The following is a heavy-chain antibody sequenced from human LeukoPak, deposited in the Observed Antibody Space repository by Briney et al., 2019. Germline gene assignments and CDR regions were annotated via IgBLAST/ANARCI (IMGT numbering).Heavy chain of an antibody. J-gene: IGHJ4*02. CDR3: ARNNATFDY. V-gene: IGHV4-39*01. CDR1: GGSISSSSYY. Sequence: SETLSLTCTVSGGSISSSSYYWGWIRQPPGKGLEWIGSIYYSGSTYYSPSLKSRVTISVDTSKNQFSLKLSSVTAADTAVYYCARNNATFDYWGQGTLVTVSS. CDR2: IYYSGST. D-gene: IGHD1-14*01.